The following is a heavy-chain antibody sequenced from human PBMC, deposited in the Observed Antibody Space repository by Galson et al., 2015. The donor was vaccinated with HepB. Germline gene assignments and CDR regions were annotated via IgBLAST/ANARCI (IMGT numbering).Heavy chain of an antibody. CDR1: GFTFSSYA. D-gene: IGHD6-19*01. V-gene: IGHV3-30*04. J-gene: IGHJ4*02. Sequence: SLRLSCAASGFTFSSYAMHWVRQAPGKGLEWVAVISYDGSNKYYADSVKGRFTISRDNSKNTLYLQMNSLRAEDTAVYYCATTGIAVAGLLDYWGQGTLVTVSS. CDR2: ISYDGSNK. CDR3: ATTGIAVAGLLDY.